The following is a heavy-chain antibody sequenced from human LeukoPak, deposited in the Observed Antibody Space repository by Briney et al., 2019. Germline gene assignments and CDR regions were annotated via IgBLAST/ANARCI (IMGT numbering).Heavy chain of an antibody. D-gene: IGHD2-2*01. J-gene: IGHJ6*03. CDR3: AREGCSSTSCYVDFLYYYYYYMDV. CDR1: GFTFSSYS. Sequence: PGGSLRLSCAASGFTFSSYSMNWVRQAPGKGLEWVSSISSSSSYIYYADSVKGRFTISRDNAKNSLYLQMNSLRAEDTAVYYCAREGCSSTSCYVDFLYYYYYYMDVWGKGTTVTISS. CDR2: ISSSSSYI. V-gene: IGHV3-21*01.